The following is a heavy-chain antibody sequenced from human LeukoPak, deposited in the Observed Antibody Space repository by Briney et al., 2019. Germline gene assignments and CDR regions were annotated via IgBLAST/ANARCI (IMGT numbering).Heavy chain of an antibody. D-gene: IGHD1-20*01. J-gene: IGHJ5*02. V-gene: IGHV3-23*01. Sequence: GGSLRLSCAASGFTFSSYAMSWVRQAPGKGLEWVSAISGSGGSTYYADSVKGRFTISRDNSKNTLYLQMNSLRAEDTAVYYCARDVNWNDDFGWFDPWGQGTLVTVSS. CDR1: GFTFSSYA. CDR3: ARDVNWNDDFGWFDP. CDR2: ISGSGGST.